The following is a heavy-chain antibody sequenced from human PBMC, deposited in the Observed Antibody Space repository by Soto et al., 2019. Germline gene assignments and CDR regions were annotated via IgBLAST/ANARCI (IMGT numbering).Heavy chain of an antibody. CDR1: GYSFSTYC. V-gene: IGHV5-51*01. CDR3: ARRVQQLVRGWFDP. Sequence: PGESLKISCKASGYSFSTYCIGWVLQMPGKGLEWMGFIYPGDSDTRYSPSFQGQVTISVDKSTSTTYLQWSSLKASDTAIYYCARRVQQLVRGWFDPWGQGTQVTVSS. D-gene: IGHD6-6*01. CDR2: IYPGDSDT. J-gene: IGHJ5*02.